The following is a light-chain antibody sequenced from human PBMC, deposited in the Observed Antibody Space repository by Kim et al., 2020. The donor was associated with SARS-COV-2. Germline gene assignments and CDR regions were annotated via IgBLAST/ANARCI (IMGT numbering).Light chain of an antibody. V-gene: IGLV2-14*03. CDR3: SSYTSSSTLV. J-gene: IGLJ1*01. Sequence: QSLPISCTGTSSEGGGYNYVYWYQQHPGKPPKPMIEHVSERPSGVSNRFSGSKSGNTASLTISGLQAEDEADYYCSSYTSSSTLVFGTGTKVTVL. CDR2: HVS. CDR1: SSEGGGYNY.